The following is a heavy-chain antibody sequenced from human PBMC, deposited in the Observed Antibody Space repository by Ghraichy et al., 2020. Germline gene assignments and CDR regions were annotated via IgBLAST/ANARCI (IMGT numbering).Heavy chain of an antibody. J-gene: IGHJ4*02. CDR2: ISSSSSTI. Sequence: GGSLRLSCAASGFTFSSYSMNWVRQAPGKGLEWVSYISSSSSTIYYADSVKGRFTISRDNAKNSLYLQMNSLRAEDTAVYYCARAKLPMIVVAPFDYWGQGTLVTVSS. CDR1: GFTFSSYS. D-gene: IGHD3-22*01. V-gene: IGHV3-48*01. CDR3: ARAKLPMIVVAPFDY.